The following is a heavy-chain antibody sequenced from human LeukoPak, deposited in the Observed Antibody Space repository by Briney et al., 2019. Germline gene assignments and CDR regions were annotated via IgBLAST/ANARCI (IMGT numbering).Heavy chain of an antibody. CDR3: AREDSGSYEVDY. J-gene: IGHJ4*02. V-gene: IGHV3-7*01. Sequence: SWVRQAPGKGLEWVANIKQDGSEKYYVDSVKGRFTISRDNAKNSLYLQMNSLRAEDTAVYYCAREDSGSYEVDYWGQGTLVTVSS. D-gene: IGHD1-26*01. CDR2: IKQDGSEK.